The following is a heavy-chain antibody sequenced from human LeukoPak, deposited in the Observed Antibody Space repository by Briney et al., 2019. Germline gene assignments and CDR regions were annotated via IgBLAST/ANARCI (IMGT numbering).Heavy chain of an antibody. Sequence: GGSLRLSCAASGFTFNTFDMNWVRQAPGKGLEWVSYISSGSSSRYYADSVKGRFTISRDNAKNSLYLQINSLGVEDTAVYYCVRGSGSRGDFDYWGQGTRVTVSA. D-gene: IGHD3-10*01. CDR2: ISSGSSSR. CDR3: VRGSGSRGDFDY. CDR1: GFTFNTFD. J-gene: IGHJ4*02. V-gene: IGHV3-48*01.